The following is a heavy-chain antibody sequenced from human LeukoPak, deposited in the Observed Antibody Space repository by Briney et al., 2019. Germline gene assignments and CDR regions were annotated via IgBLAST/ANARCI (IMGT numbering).Heavy chain of an antibody. V-gene: IGHV3-23*01. J-gene: IGHJ5*02. Sequence: GGSLRLSCVASQFTFRNYAMSWVRQAPGKGLEWVAAITGSGTNTYYSDSVKGRFVISRDNSKNTLFLYVNNLRAENTAVYYCVKDPSGVDPWGQGTLVTVSS. CDR3: VKDPSGVDP. CDR1: QFTFRNYA. CDR2: ITGSGTNT.